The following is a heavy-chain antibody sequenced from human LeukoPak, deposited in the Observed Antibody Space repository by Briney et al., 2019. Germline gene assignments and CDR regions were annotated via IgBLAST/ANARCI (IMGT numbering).Heavy chain of an antibody. V-gene: IGHV1-18*01. D-gene: IGHD6-19*01. CDR2: INSAEGGT. CDR1: GYMFTHYG. Sequence: ASVKVSCKASGYMFTHYGVSWGRQAPGQGLEWMGWINSAEGGTLYAENLQGRVTLTTDTSTSTLYMELRTLRSDDTAVYYCARSSSGWSVDFWGQGTLVTVSS. J-gene: IGHJ4*02. CDR3: ARSSSGWSVDF.